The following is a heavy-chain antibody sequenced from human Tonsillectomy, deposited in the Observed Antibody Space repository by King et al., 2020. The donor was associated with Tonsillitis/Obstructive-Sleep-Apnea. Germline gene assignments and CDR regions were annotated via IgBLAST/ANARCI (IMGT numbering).Heavy chain of an antibody. CDR1: GGSISSSNW. Sequence: MQLQESGPGLVKPSGTLSLTCAVSGGSISSSNWWSWVRQPPGKGLEWIGEINHSGSTDYNPSLKSRVSISVDKSKNHFSLKVISVTAADTAVYYCAGGSGYDAFDYWGQGTLVTVSS. D-gene: IGHD5-12*01. V-gene: IGHV4-4*02. CDR3: AGGSGYDAFDY. CDR2: INHSGST. J-gene: IGHJ4*02.